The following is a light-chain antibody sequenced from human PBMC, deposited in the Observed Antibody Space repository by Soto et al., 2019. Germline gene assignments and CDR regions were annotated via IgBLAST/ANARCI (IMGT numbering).Light chain of an antibody. J-gene: IGKJ4*01. Sequence: VVLTQAPGALSLSPGERATLSXRASHSVIRNYVAWYQQQPGXAPRLXXYGXFSRATGIPDRLSGGGSGTDFTLPISRLEPEYFAVYYCQQYGSSTLTFGGGTKVDIK. CDR3: QQYGSSTLT. CDR2: GXF. V-gene: IGKV3-20*01. CDR1: HSVIRNY.